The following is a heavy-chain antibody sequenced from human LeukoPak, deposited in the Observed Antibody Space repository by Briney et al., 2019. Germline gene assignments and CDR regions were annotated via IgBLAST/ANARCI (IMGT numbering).Heavy chain of an antibody. CDR2: IYYSGNT. Sequence: SGTLSLTCTVSGGSIRSGGYYWSWIRQHPGKGLEWIGYIYYSGNTYYNPSLKSRVTISVDTSKNQFSLKLSSVTAADTAVYYCARDTPWGYFDWGQGTLVTVSS. CDR1: GGSIRSGGYY. D-gene: IGHD3-9*01. J-gene: IGHJ4*02. V-gene: IGHV4-31*03. CDR3: ARDTPWGYFD.